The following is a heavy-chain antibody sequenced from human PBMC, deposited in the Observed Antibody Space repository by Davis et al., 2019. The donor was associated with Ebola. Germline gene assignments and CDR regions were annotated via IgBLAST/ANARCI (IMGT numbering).Heavy chain of an antibody. CDR2: IYYSGST. Sequence: MPSETLSLTCTVSGGSISSYYWSWIRQPPGKGLEWIGYIYYSGSTNYNPSLKSRVTISVDTSKNQFSLKLSSVTAADTAVYYCARRIMYYDILTGYSQGGFDYWGQGTLVTVSS. V-gene: IGHV4-59*08. CDR3: ARRIMYYDILTGYSQGGFDY. D-gene: IGHD3-9*01. J-gene: IGHJ4*02. CDR1: GGSISSYY.